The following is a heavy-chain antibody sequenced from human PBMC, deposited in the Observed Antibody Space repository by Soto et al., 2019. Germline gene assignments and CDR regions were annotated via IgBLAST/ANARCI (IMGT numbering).Heavy chain of an antibody. J-gene: IGHJ5*01. Sequence: QVQLVQSGAEVKKPGASVKVSCKASGYTFTIYGISWVRQAPGQGLEWMGWSSAYNGDTNYAQKYQGRVTMTTDTSTSTGYMELRSLRLDDTAVYYCARVGQFTGWFDSWGQGTLVTVSS. CDR3: ARVGQFTGWFDS. D-gene: IGHD1-26*01. CDR1: GYTFTIYG. V-gene: IGHV1-18*04. CDR2: SSAYNGDT.